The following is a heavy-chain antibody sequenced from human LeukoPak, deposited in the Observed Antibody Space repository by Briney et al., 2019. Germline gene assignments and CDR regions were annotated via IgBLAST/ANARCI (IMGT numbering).Heavy chain of an antibody. V-gene: IGHV3-7*03. Sequence: GGSLRLSCAASGFTFSSYWMNWARQAPGKGLEWVASINLNGNVNYYVDSVKGRFTISRGNAKSSLYLQMSNLRAEDTAVYFCARGGGLDVWGQGATVTVSS. CDR1: GFTFSSYW. CDR2: INLNGNVN. CDR3: ARGGGLDV. D-gene: IGHD3-16*01. J-gene: IGHJ6*02.